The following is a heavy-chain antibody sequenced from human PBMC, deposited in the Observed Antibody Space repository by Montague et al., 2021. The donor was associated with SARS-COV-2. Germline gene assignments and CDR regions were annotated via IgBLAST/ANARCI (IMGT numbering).Heavy chain of an antibody. CDR2: IGGSSSFR. J-gene: IGHJ4*01. CDR1: GFTFSAYT. CDR3: AREGYRSGSFYIDY. V-gene: IGHV3-21*01. D-gene: IGHD1-26*01. Sequence: SLRLSCAASGFTFSAYTMNWVRQAPGKGLEWVSSIGGSSSFRDYTDSVKGRFTITRDNSKNTLYLQMDSLRPEDTAVYYCAREGYRSGSFYIDYWGQGTLVTVSS.